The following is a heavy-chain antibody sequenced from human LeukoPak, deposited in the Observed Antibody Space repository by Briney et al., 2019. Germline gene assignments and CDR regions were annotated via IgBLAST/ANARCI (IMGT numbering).Heavy chain of an antibody. V-gene: IGHV4-39*07. D-gene: IGHD3-10*01. CDR1: GGSISGSDYY. J-gene: IGHJ4*02. Sequence: SETLSFTCTVSGGSISGSDYYWTWIRQPPGKGLEWIASIYYSGNTLYNPSLKSRVTMSVDTSKNQFSLKLSSVTAADTAVYYCARAYYGSGSYYNWGQGTLVTVSS. CDR2: IYYSGNT. CDR3: ARAYYGSGSYYN.